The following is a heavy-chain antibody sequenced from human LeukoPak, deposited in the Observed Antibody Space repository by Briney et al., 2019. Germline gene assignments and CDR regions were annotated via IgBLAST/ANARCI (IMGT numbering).Heavy chain of an antibody. J-gene: IGHJ4*02. Sequence: ASVKVSFMAFVYRFTGYYIHWVRQAPGQGLEWMGWINPNSGDTNSAQKFQGRVTMTRDTSISTAYMELSRLKSDDTAVYYCAIASDWYYFDHWGQGALVTVSS. V-gene: IGHV1-2*02. CDR3: AIASDWYYFDH. CDR1: VYRFTGYY. D-gene: IGHD6-19*01. CDR2: INPNSGDT.